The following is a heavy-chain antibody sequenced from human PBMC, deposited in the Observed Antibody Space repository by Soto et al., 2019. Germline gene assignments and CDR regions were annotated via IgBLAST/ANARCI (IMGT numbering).Heavy chain of an antibody. Sequence: QVQLVQSGAEVKKPGASVKVSCKASGYTFTSYGISWVRQAPGQGLAWMGWISAYNGNTNYAKKLQGRVTMTTDTSTSTAYMELRSLRSDDTAVYYCARDHARRQQLVSPYDYWGQGTLVTVSS. D-gene: IGHD6-13*01. V-gene: IGHV1-18*01. CDR3: ARDHARRQQLVSPYDY. CDR1: GYTFTSYG. CDR2: ISAYNGNT. J-gene: IGHJ4*02.